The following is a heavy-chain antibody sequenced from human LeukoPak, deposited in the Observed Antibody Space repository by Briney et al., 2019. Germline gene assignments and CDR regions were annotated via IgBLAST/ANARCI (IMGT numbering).Heavy chain of an antibody. CDR2: ISGSGGST. D-gene: IGHD5-12*01. J-gene: IGHJ6*03. Sequence: GGSLRLSCAASGFTFSSYAMSWVRQAPGKGLEWASAISGSGGSTYYADSVKGRFTISRDNSKNTLYLQMNSLRAEDTAVYYCAKGGPYSGYDLEIYYYYYYMDVWGKGTTVTVSS. CDR1: GFTFSSYA. CDR3: AKGGPYSGYDLEIYYYYYYMDV. V-gene: IGHV3-23*01.